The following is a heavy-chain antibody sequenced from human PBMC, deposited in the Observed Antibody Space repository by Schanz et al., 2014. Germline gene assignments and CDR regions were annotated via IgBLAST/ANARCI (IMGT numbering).Heavy chain of an antibody. CDR3: AKGRFGELSAFDI. D-gene: IGHD3-10*01. J-gene: IGHJ3*02. CDR1: GFMFSSYG. V-gene: IGHV3-23*01. Sequence: PGGSLRLSCAASGFMFSSYGMHWVRQAPGKGLEWVSAISGSGGSTYYADSVKGRFTISRDNSKNTLYLQMNSLRAEDTAVYYCAKGRFGELSAFDIWGQGTMVTVSS. CDR2: ISGSGGST.